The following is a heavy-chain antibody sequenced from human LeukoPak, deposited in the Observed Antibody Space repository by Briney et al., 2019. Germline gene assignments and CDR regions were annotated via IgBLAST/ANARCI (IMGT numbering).Heavy chain of an antibody. J-gene: IGHJ6*02. D-gene: IGHD2-2*02. Sequence: ASVKVSCKASGYTFTSYGISWVRQALGQGLEWMGWISAYNGNTNYAQKLQGRVTMTTDTSTSTAYMELRSLRSDDTAVYYCARRCSSTSCYTYYYYGMDVWGQGTTVTVSS. CDR2: ISAYNGNT. CDR1: GYTFTSYG. V-gene: IGHV1-18*01. CDR3: ARRCSSTSCYTYYYYGMDV.